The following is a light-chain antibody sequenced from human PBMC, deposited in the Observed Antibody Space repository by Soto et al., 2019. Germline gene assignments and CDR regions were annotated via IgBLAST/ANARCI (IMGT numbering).Light chain of an antibody. Sequence: SYELTQPSSVSVSPGQTVRITCSGDFLAKKYARWFQQKPGQAPLLVIYKDSERPSWIPERFSGSSSGTTVTLTISGAQVADEADYSCYSPPDNHWVFGGGTKLTVL. J-gene: IGLJ3*02. CDR3: YSPPDNHWV. CDR1: FLAKKY. CDR2: KDS. V-gene: IGLV3-27*01.